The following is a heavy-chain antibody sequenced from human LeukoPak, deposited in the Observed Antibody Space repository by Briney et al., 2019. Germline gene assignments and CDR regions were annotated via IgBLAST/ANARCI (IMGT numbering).Heavy chain of an antibody. Sequence: GGSLRLSCAASGFSFSSYGMTWVRQAPGKGLEWVSGINWNGGSTGYADSVKGRFTISRDNAKNSLYLQMNSLRAEDTAVYYCAKNPFTSYTGYFDYWGQGTLVTVSS. V-gene: IGHV3-20*04. J-gene: IGHJ4*02. D-gene: IGHD1-26*01. CDR2: INWNGGST. CDR1: GFSFSSYG. CDR3: AKNPFTSYTGYFDY.